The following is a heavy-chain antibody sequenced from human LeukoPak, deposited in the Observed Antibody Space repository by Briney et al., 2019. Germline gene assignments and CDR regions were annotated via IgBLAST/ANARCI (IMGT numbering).Heavy chain of an antibody. V-gene: IGHV1-69*04. CDR1: GYTFTSYY. J-gene: IGHJ4*02. Sequence: ASVKVSCKASGYTFTSYYMHWVRQAPGQGLEWMGRINPILGIANYAQNFQGRVTITADKSTSTAYMELSSLRSEDTAVYYCARASGYSSTWYSYYFDYWGQGTLVTVSS. CDR2: INPILGIA. CDR3: ARASGYSSTWYSYYFDY. D-gene: IGHD6-13*01.